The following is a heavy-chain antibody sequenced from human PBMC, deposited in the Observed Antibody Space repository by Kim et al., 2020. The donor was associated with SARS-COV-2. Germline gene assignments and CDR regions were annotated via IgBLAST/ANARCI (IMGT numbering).Heavy chain of an antibody. V-gene: IGHV3-13*01. CDR3: ARARYCSSTSCQGFDY. Sequence: SVKGRFTISRENAKNSLYLQMNSLRAGDTAVYYCARARYCSSTSCQGFDYWGQGTLVTVSS. D-gene: IGHD2-2*01. J-gene: IGHJ4*02.